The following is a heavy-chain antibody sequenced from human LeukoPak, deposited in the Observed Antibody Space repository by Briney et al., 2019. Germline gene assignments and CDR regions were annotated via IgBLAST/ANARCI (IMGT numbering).Heavy chain of an antibody. CDR1: GGTFSSYA. CDR3: ARDWNSSSSEPLDAFDI. Sequence: HAASVKVSCKASGGTFSSYAISWVRQAPGQGLEWMGGIIPIFGTANYAQKFQGRVTITADESTSTAYMELSSLRSEDTAVYYCARDWNSSSSEPLDAFDIWGQGTMVTVSS. V-gene: IGHV1-69*01. D-gene: IGHD6-6*01. CDR2: IIPIFGTA. J-gene: IGHJ3*02.